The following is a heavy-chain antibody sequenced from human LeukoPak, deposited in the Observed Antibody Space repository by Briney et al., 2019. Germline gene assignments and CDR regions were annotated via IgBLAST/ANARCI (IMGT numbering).Heavy chain of an antibody. D-gene: IGHD3-3*01. J-gene: IGHJ4*02. CDR3: ARGGYYDFWSGYFTFDY. CDR1: GYTFTGYY. CDR2: INPNSGGT. V-gene: IGHV1-2*02. Sequence: GASVKVSCKASGYTFTGYYMHWVRQAPGQGLEGMGWINPNSGGTNYAQKFQGRVTMTRDTSISTAYMELSRLRSDDTAVYYCARGGYYDFWSGYFTFDYWGQGTLVAVSS.